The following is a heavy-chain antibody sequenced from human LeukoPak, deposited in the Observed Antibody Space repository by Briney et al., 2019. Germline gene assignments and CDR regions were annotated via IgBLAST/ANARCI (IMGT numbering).Heavy chain of an antibody. D-gene: IGHD6-13*01. CDR3: ATSSWSDAFDI. Sequence: PPGGSLRLSCAASGFTFSSYSMNWVRQAPGKGLEWVSYISSSSSTIYYADSVKGRFTISRDNAKNSLYLQMNSLRAEDTAVYYCATSSWSDAFDIWGQGTMVTVSS. V-gene: IGHV3-48*01. J-gene: IGHJ3*02. CDR2: ISSSSSTI. CDR1: GFTFSSYS.